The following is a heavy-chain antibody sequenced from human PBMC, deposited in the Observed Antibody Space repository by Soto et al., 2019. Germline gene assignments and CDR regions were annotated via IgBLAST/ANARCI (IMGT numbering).Heavy chain of an antibody. CDR2: IWSDGSKD. D-gene: IGHD2-15*01. J-gene: IGHJ5*02. Sequence: GGSLRLSCATSGFTFTTYGFHWVRQAPGKGLEWVAVIWSDGSKDDYADSVRGRFTVFRDDSQSTIHLQMNNLRAEDTGVYYWARDGCSGGSCLVDPWRQGTLGTVSS. CDR3: ARDGCSGGSCLVDP. CDR1: GFTFTTYG. V-gene: IGHV3-33*01.